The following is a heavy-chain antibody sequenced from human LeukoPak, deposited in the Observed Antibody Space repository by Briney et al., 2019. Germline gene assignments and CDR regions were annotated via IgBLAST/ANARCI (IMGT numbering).Heavy chain of an antibody. CDR2: ISAYKGNT. CDR1: GYTFTSYG. Sequence: ASVKLSCKASGYTFTSYGISWVRQAPGQGLGWMGWISAYKGNTNYAQKLQGRVTMTTDTSTSTAYMELRSLRSDDTAVYYCARDVALTDYYYYGMGVWGQGTTVTVSS. D-gene: IGHD7-27*01. V-gene: IGHV1-18*01. CDR3: ARDVALTDYYYYGMGV. J-gene: IGHJ6*02.